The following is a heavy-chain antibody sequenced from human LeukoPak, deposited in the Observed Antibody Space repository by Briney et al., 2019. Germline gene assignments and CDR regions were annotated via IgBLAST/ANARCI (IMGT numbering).Heavy chain of an antibody. CDR2: IWYYGSDK. CDR3: ARSSGYYYTPLDY. D-gene: IGHD3-22*01. Sequence: GGSLRLSCAASGFTFSNYGMHWVRQAPGKGLEWVAIIWYYGSDKYYADSVKGRFTISRDNSKNTLYLQMNSLRAEDTAVYYCARSSGYYYTPLDYWGQGTLVTVSS. CDR1: GFTFSNYG. V-gene: IGHV3-33*01. J-gene: IGHJ4*02.